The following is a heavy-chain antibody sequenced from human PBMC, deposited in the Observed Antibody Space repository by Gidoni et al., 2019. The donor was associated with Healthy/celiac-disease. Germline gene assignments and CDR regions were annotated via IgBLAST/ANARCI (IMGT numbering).Heavy chain of an antibody. J-gene: IGHJ4*02. D-gene: IGHD5-18*01. CDR3: ARERDTAMAYYFDY. CDR2: IWYDGSNK. CDR1: GFTFSSYG. V-gene: IGHV3-33*01. Sequence: QVQLVESGGGVVQPGRSLRLSCAASGFTFSSYGMHWVRQAPGKGLEWVAVIWYDGSNKYYADSVKGRFTISRDNSKNTLYLQMNSLRAEDTAVYYCARERDTAMAYYFDYWGQGTLVTVSS.